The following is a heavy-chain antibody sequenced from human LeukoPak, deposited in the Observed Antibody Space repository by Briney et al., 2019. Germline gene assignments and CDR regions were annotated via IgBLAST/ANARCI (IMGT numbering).Heavy chain of an antibody. CDR3: ARWSGYQLLWSVAGTVDDAFDI. V-gene: IGHV4-4*07. CDR1: GGSISSYY. J-gene: IGHJ3*02. Sequence: PSETLSLTCTVSGGSISSYYWSWIRQPAGKGLEWIGRIYTSGSTNYNPSLKSRVTMSVDTSKNQFSLKLSSVTAADTAVYYCARWSGYQLLWSVAGTVDDAFDIWGQGTMVTVSS. D-gene: IGHD2-2*01. CDR2: IYTSGST.